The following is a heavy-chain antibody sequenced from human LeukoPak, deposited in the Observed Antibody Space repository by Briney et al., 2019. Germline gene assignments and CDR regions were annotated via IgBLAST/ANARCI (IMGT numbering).Heavy chain of an antibody. CDR1: GYTFTGFY. CDR2: INPGTGGT. CDR3: ARHLHFDY. V-gene: IGHV1-2*02. J-gene: IGHJ4*02. Sequence: ASVKVSCKASGYTFTGFYIHWVRQAPGQGLEWMGWINPGTGGTSYAQNFQARVTLTRDTSTSTAYMELNGLRSDDTAVYFCARHLHFDYWGQGTLVSV.